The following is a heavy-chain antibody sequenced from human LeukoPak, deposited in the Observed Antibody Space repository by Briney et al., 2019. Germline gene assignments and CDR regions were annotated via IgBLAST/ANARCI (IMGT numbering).Heavy chain of an antibody. D-gene: IGHD4-17*01. CDR1: GYTFTGYY. Sequence: ASVKVSCKASGYTFTGYYMHWVRQAPGQGLEWMGWISAYNGNTNYAQKLQGRVTMTTDTSTSTAYMELRSLRSDDTAVYYCARADYGDYVHYFDYWGQGTLVTVSS. V-gene: IGHV1-18*04. CDR2: ISAYNGNT. J-gene: IGHJ4*02. CDR3: ARADYGDYVHYFDY.